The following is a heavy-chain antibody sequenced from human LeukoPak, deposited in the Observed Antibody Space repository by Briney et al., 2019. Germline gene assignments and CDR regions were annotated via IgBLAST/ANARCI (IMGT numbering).Heavy chain of an antibody. CDR1: GFTFSSYW. D-gene: IGHD3-10*01. CDR2: IKQDGTDK. CDR3: ARDLRVRGVRYYYMDV. Sequence: GGSLRLSCAASGFTFSSYWMSWVRQAPGKGLEWVANIKQDGTDKYYLDSVKGRFTISRDNSKNTLYLQMNSLRAEDTAVYYCARDLRVRGVRYYYMDVWGKGTTVTISS. V-gene: IGHV3-7*03. J-gene: IGHJ6*03.